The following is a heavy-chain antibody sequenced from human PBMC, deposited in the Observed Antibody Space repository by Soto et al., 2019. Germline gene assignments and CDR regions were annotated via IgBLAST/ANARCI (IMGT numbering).Heavy chain of an antibody. V-gene: IGHV4-31*03. CDR3: AGDGSSTANWIDP. CDR1: GDAIYIGGYY. Sequence: KTSETLSLTCTVSGDAIYIGGYYWTWIRQHPGKGLEWIGYIYHTGKTYYNPSLERRVTMSVDTSKNQFSLKSASVTAADTAVYYCAGDGSSTANWIDPWGQGTLVTVSS. J-gene: IGHJ5*02. D-gene: IGHD2-2*01. CDR2: IYHTGKT.